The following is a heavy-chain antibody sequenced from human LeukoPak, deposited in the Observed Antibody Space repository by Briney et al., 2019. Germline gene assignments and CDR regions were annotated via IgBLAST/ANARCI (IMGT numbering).Heavy chain of an antibody. Sequence: ASVKVSCKASGYTFTSYGISWVRQAPGQGLEWMGWISAYNGNTNYAQKLQGRVTMTTDTSTSTAYMELRSLRSDDTAVYYCARAMNYYDSSGYIRPILFDYWGQGTLVTVSS. CDR1: GYTFTSYG. J-gene: IGHJ4*02. CDR3: ARAMNYYDSSGYIRPILFDY. V-gene: IGHV1-18*01. CDR2: ISAYNGNT. D-gene: IGHD3-22*01.